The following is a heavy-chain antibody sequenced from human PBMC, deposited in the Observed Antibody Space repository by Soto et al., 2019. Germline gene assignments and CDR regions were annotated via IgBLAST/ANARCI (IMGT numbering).Heavy chain of an antibody. CDR1: GGSISSYY. Sequence: SETLSLTCTVSGGSISSYYWGWVRQPPGKGLDWIGSIYYSGSTYYNPSLKSRVTISVDTSKNQFSLKLSSVTAADTAVYYCARRTYYYDSSGQYPHWYFDLWGRGTLVTVSS. D-gene: IGHD3-22*01. J-gene: IGHJ2*01. CDR2: IYYSGST. CDR3: ARRTYYYDSSGQYPHWYFDL. V-gene: IGHV4-39*01.